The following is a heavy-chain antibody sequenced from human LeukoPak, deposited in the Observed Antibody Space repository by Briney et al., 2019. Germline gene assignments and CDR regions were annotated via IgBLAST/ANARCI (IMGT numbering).Heavy chain of an antibody. J-gene: IGHJ4*02. V-gene: IGHV1-2*02. Sequence: GASVKVSCKASAYTFTGYYMHLVRQARGQGLDWMGWINANSGGTNYAQKFQGRVTMTRDTSISTAYMELSRLRPDDTAVYYCARGSGSGVFDYWGQGTLVTVSS. CDR1: AYTFTGYY. CDR3: ARGSGSGVFDY. D-gene: IGHD1-14*01. CDR2: INANSGGT.